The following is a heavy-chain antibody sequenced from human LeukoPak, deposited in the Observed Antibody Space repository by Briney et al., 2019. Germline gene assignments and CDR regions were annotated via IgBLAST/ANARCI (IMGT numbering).Heavy chain of an antibody. CDR1: GFTFSSYG. CDR2: ISYDGSNN. J-gene: IGHJ4*02. V-gene: IGHV3-30*18. CDR3: AKDAIFSGSYFFDY. D-gene: IGHD1-26*01. Sequence: GGSLRLSCAASGFTFSSYGMHWVRQAPGKGLEWVAVISYDGSNNYYADSVKGRFTISRDNSKNTLYLQMNSLRAEDTAVYYCAKDAIFSGSYFFDYWGQGTLVTVSS.